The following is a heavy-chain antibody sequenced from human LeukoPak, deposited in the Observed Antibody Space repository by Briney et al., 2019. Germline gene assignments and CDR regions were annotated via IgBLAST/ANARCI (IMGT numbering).Heavy chain of an antibody. CDR3: ARVSTERGWLQLNYYYYMDV. V-gene: IGHV3-74*01. D-gene: IGHD5-24*01. CDR2: INSDGSST. CDR1: GFTFSSYW. J-gene: IGHJ6*03. Sequence: GGSLRLSCAASGFTFSSYWMHWVRQAPGKGLVWVSRINSDGSSTSYADSVKGRFTISRDNSKNTLYLQMNSLRAEDTAVYYCARVSTERGWLQLNYYYYMDVWGKGTTVTVSS.